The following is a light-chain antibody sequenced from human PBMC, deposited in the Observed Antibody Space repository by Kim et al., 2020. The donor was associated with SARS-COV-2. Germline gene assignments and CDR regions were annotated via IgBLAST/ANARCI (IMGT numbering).Light chain of an antibody. CDR2: QDS. CDR1: KLGDKY. J-gene: IGLJ2*01. CDR3: QAWDSSTVV. V-gene: IGLV3-1*01. Sequence: SASPGQTASITCSGDKLGDKYACWYQQKPGQSPVLVLYQDSKRPSGIPERFSGSNSGNTATLTISGTQAMDEADYYCQAWDSSTVVFGGGTQLTVL.